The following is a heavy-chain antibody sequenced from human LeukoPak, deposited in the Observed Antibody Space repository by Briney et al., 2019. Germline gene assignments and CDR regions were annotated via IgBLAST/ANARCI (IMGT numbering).Heavy chain of an antibody. Sequence: SGTLSLTCAVSGGSISSSNWWRCVRQPPGKGLEWIGDIYHSGSTNYNPSIKSRVIISVDNSKNQSSLKLSSVTAADTAVYYCARAYYYGSGSYYKIDYWGQGTLVTVSS. CDR3: ARAYYYGSGSYYKIDY. J-gene: IGHJ4*02. CDR2: IYHSGST. D-gene: IGHD3-10*01. CDR1: GGSISSSNW. V-gene: IGHV4-4*02.